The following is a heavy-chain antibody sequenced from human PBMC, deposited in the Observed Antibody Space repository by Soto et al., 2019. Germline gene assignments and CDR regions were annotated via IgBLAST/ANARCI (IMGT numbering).Heavy chain of an antibody. Sequence: QVQLVQSGAEVKKAGSSVKVYCNASGGTFRRYVITWVRQSPGQGLEWMGRSIPIFGTANYAQKFQGRVTIIADEYTSTAYMELSSLRSDDTAVYYCAIESCLTRGLDVWGQGTTVTVSS. V-gene: IGHV1-69*18. CDR1: GGTFRRYV. J-gene: IGHJ6*02. CDR2: SIPIFGTA. D-gene: IGHD3-10*01. CDR3: AIESCLTRGLDV.